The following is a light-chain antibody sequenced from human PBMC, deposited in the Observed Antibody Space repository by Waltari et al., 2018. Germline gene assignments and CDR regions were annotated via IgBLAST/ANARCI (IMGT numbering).Light chain of an antibody. CDR1: QSVRTN. CDR3: QQYNNWPPWT. Sequence: EVVMTQSPATLSVSPGEGATVSCRASQSVRTNVAWYQQTPGQAPGLLIYGASTRATGIPDRFSGSGSGTEFILTISSLQSEDFAVYYCQQYNNWPPWTFGQGTKVEIK. V-gene: IGKV3-15*01. CDR2: GAS. J-gene: IGKJ1*01.